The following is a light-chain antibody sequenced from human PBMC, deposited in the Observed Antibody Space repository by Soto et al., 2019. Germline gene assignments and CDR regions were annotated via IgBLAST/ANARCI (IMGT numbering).Light chain of an antibody. V-gene: IGKV3-11*01. CDR1: QSVSSY. J-gene: IGKJ5*01. CDR3: QQRSNWPHT. CDR2: DTY. Sequence: IVLTQSPAILSVSPRETATLSCGASQSVSSYLAWYQHKPGQDHRLLIYDTYNRATGITDRFSGSGSGTDFTLTIRSIEPEDFAVYYCQQRSNWPHTFGHGTRGEIK.